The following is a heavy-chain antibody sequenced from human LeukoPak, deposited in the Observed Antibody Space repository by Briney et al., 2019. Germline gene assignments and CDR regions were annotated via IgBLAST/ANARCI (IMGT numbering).Heavy chain of an antibody. D-gene: IGHD3-22*01. Sequence: GGSLRLSCAASGFTFSSYSMNWVRQAPGKGLEWVSSISNISSYIYYADSVKGRFTISRDNAKNSLYLQMNSLRAEDAAVYYCARTYYYDSSGYYAFDYRGQGTLVTVSS. CDR1: GFTFSSYS. V-gene: IGHV3-21*01. CDR3: ARTYYYDSSGYYAFDY. CDR2: ISNISSYI. J-gene: IGHJ4*02.